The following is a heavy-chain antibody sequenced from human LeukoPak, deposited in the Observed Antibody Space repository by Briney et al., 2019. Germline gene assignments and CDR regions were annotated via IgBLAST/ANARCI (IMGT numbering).Heavy chain of an antibody. CDR3: AREPYYASGSYYPI. CDR2: IWYDGSNK. V-gene: IGHV3-33*08. D-gene: IGHD3-10*01. J-gene: IGHJ3*01. CDR1: GFTFSSYA. Sequence: PGGSLRLSCAASGFTFSSYAMHWVRQAPGKGLEWVAVIWYDGSNKDYADSVKGRFTISRDNSKNTLFLQMNSLRAEDTAVYYCAREPYYASGSYYPIWGQGTMVTVSS.